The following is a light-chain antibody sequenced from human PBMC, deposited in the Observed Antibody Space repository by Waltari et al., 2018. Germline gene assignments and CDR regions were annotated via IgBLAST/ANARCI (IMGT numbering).Light chain of an antibody. CDR2: AAP. CDR3: QQADSYPYT. CDR1: QGFSSW. V-gene: IGKV1-12*02. Sequence: DIQMTQSPSSVSASVGDRVTITCRASQGFSSWLAWYQHKPGKAPEVLICAAPSLQSGVPSSFSGSGSGTDFTLTISSLQPEDFATYYCQQADSYPYTFGQGTKLEIK. J-gene: IGKJ2*01.